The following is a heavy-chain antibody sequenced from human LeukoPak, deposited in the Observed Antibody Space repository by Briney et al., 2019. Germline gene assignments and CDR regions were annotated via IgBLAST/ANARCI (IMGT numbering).Heavy chain of an antibody. CDR2: INHSGST. D-gene: IGHD3-9*01. Sequence: SETLSLTCAVYGGSFSGYYWSWIRQPPGKGLEWIGEINHSGSTNYNPSLKSRVTISVDTSKSQFSLKLSSVTAADTAVYYCARDPRHYDILTGSYYYYGMDVWGQGTTVTVSS. CDR1: GGSFSGYY. CDR3: ARDPRHYDILTGSYYYYGMDV. V-gene: IGHV4-34*01. J-gene: IGHJ6*02.